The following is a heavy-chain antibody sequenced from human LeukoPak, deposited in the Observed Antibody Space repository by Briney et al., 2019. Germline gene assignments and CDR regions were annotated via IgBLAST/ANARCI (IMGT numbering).Heavy chain of an antibody. Sequence: GESLKISCKGSGYSFTSYWIGWVRQMPGKGLEWMGIIYPGDSDTRYSPSFQGQVTISADKSISTAYLQWSSLKASDTAMYYCARLIPYYGSGHDALDIWGQGTMVTVSS. CDR2: IYPGDSDT. CDR3: ARLIPYYGSGHDALDI. D-gene: IGHD3-10*01. V-gene: IGHV5-51*01. J-gene: IGHJ3*02. CDR1: GYSFTSYW.